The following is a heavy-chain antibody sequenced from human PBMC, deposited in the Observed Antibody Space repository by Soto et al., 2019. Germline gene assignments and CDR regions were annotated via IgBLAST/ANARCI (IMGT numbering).Heavy chain of an antibody. J-gene: IGHJ4*02. Sequence: SVKVSCKASGGTFSSYAISWVRQAPGQGLEWMGGIIPIFGTANYAQKFQGRVTITADESTSTAYMELSSLRSEDTAVYYCARVPAQDATIAVARYYFDYWGQGTMVTVSS. CDR3: ARVPAQDATIAVARYYFDY. CDR1: GGTFSSYA. CDR2: IIPIFGTA. V-gene: IGHV1-69*13. D-gene: IGHD6-19*01.